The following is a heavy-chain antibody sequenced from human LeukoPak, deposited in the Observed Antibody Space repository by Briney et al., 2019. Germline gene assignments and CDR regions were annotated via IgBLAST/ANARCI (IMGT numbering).Heavy chain of an antibody. CDR2: IYYSGST. Sequence: SETLSLTCTVSGGSISSYYWSWIRQPTGKGLEWIGYIYYSGSTNYNPSLKSRVTISVDTSKNQFSLKLSSVTAADTAVYYCASMNHWNYVDYWGQGTLVTVSS. D-gene: IGHD1-1*01. V-gene: IGHV4-59*01. J-gene: IGHJ4*02. CDR3: ASMNHWNYVDY. CDR1: GGSISSYY.